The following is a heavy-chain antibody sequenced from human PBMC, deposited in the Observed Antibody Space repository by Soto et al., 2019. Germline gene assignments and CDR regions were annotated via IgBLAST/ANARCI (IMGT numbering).Heavy chain of an antibody. V-gene: IGHV5-51*01. CDR2: IYPGDSDT. D-gene: IGHD3-3*01. Sequence: GESLKISCKGSGYSFTSYWIGWVRQMPGKGLEWMGIIYPGDSDTRYSPSFQGQVTISADKSISTAYLQWSSLKASDTAMYYCARFHYDFWSGYEPYYYYMDVWGKGTTVTVS. J-gene: IGHJ6*03. CDR3: ARFHYDFWSGYEPYYYYMDV. CDR1: GYSFTSYW.